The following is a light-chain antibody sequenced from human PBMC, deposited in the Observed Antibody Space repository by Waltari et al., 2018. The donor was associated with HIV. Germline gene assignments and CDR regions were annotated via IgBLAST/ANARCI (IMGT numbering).Light chain of an antibody. CDR2: QDS. CDR1: KLGDKY. V-gene: IGLV3-1*01. CDR3: QAWDSNTWV. Sequence: SYELTQPPSVSVSPGQTASITCSGDKLGDKYACWDHKKTGQSPVLVIYQDSKRPSGIPERFSGSNSGNTATLTISGTQAMDEADYYCQAWDSNTWVFGGGTKLTVL. J-gene: IGLJ3*02.